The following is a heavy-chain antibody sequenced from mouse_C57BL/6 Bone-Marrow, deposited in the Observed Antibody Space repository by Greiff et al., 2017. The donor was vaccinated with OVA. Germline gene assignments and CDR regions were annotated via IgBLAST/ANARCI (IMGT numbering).Heavy chain of an antibody. J-gene: IGHJ3*01. Sequence: EVKLMESGGGLVQPGGSLKLSCAASGFTFSDYYMYWVRQTPEKRLEWVAYISNGGGSTYYPDTVNGRFTISRDNAKNTLYLQMSRLKSEDTAMYYCARQSWFAYWGQGTLVTVSA. CDR3: ARQSWFAY. CDR1: GFTFSDYY. V-gene: IGHV5-12*01. CDR2: ISNGGGST.